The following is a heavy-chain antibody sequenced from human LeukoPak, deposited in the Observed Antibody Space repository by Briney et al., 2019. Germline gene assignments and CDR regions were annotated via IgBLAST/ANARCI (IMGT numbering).Heavy chain of an antibody. CDR3: AKDRGYDILTAPLWFGYYYYGMDV. CDR2: ISYDGSNK. CDR1: GFTFSSYG. Sequence: GGSLRLSCAASGFTFSSYGMHWVRQAPGKGLEWVAVISYDGSNKYYADSVKGRFTISRDNSKNTLYLQMNSLRAEDTAVYYCAKDRGYDILTAPLWFGYYYYGMDVWGQGTTVTVSS. J-gene: IGHJ6*02. D-gene: IGHD3-9*01. V-gene: IGHV3-30*18.